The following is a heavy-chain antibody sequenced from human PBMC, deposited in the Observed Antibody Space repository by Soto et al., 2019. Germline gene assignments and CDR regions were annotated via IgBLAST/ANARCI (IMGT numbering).Heavy chain of an antibody. CDR3: ARDRGVAPPVAGNTHYYYYMDV. D-gene: IGHD6-19*01. V-gene: IGHV1-18*01. Sequence: QDQLVQSGVEVKKPGASVKVSCKASGYSFTNYGITWVRQAPGQGFEWMGWISAYNGNTNYAQKFQGRVTMTTDAXXXXXXXXXXXXXXXXXXXXXXARDRGVAPPVAGNTHYYYYMDVWGKGTTVTVSS. CDR2: ISAYNGNT. CDR1: GYSFTNYG. J-gene: IGHJ6*03.